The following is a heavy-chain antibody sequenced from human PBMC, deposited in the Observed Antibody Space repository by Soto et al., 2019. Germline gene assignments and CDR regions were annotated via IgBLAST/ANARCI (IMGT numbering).Heavy chain of an antibody. CDR1: VFTFISYW. V-gene: IGHV3-74*01. CDR2: INSDGSST. Sequence: PGWSLRLSCASSVFTFISYWMHWVRQAPGKGLVWVSRINSDGSSTSYADSVKGRFTISRDNAKNTLYLQMNSLRAEDTAVYYCARVRYFDPYAFDIWGQGTMVTVSS. CDR3: ARVRYFDPYAFDI. J-gene: IGHJ3*02. D-gene: IGHD3-9*01.